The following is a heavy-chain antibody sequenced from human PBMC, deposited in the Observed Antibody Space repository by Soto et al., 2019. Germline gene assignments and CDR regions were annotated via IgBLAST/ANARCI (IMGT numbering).Heavy chain of an antibody. CDR3: ARLSSTWAFDS. CDR1: DGSISSYY. V-gene: IGHV4-59*01. CDR2: MYYTGST. D-gene: IGHD6-13*01. J-gene: IGHJ4*02. Sequence: QVQLQESGPGVVKPSETLSLTCTVSDGSISSYYWSWIRQPPGKALEWIGYMYYTGSTKYNPSLKSRVTISVDTSKSQFSLKLTSVTAADTAVYYCARLSSTWAFDSWGQGTLVTVSS.